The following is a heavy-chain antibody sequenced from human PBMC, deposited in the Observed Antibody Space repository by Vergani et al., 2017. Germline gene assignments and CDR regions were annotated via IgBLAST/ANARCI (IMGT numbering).Heavy chain of an antibody. V-gene: IGHV4-38-2*01. CDR3: ARHVGYYDFWSGYYIPGGMDV. D-gene: IGHD3-3*01. J-gene: IGHJ6*02. CDR1: GYSISSGYY. CDR2: INHSGST. Sequence: QVQLQESGPGLVKPSETLSLTCAVSGYSISSGYYWSWIRQPPGKGLEWIGEINHSGSTNYNPSLKSRVTISVDTSKNQFSLKLSSVTAADTAVYYCARHVGYYDFWSGYYIPGGMDVWGQGTTVTVSS.